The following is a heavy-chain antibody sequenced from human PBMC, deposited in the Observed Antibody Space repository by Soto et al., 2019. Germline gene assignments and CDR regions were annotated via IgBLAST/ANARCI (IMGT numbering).Heavy chain of an antibody. CDR1: GYTFTDYY. CDR3: ARDTSRYYYYFDY. J-gene: IGHJ4*01. D-gene: IGHD3-22*01. V-gene: IGHV1-2*04. Sequence: ASVKVSCKASGYTFTDYYIHWVRQAPGQGLEWMGWINPNNGGTNFAQRFQGWVRMTRDTSNSTAYMELRRLRSDDTAVYFCARDTSRYYYYFDYWGHGSLVTGS. CDR2: INPNNGGT.